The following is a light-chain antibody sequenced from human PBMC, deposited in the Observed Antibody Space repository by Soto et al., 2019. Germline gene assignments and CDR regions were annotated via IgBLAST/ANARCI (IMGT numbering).Light chain of an antibody. J-gene: IGLJ1*01. CDR3: CSYAGRSTPYV. CDR1: SSDDGRYNY. V-gene: IGLV2-11*01. CDR2: DVT. Sequence: QSALTQPRSVSGSPGQSVTISCTGTSSDDGRYNYVSWYQQHPGKVPKLMIYDVTKRPSGVPDRFSGSKSGNTASLTISGLQVDDEADYYCCSYAGRSTPYVFGTGTKLTVL.